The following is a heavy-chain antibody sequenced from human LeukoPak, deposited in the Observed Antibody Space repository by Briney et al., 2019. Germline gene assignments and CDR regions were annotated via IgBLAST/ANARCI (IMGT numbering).Heavy chain of an antibody. J-gene: IGHJ4*02. CDR2: IWYDGHNN. Sequence: GGSLRLSCVASGFTFSKYGMHWVRQAPGKGLQWLAIIWYDGHNNYFADSVKGRFTISRDNSKNTLFLEMNDLKAEDTAVYYCAREWGLIAVAGGPGYWGQGTLVTVSS. CDR3: AREWGLIAVAGGPGY. D-gene: IGHD2-21*01. V-gene: IGHV3-33*01. CDR1: GFTFSKYG.